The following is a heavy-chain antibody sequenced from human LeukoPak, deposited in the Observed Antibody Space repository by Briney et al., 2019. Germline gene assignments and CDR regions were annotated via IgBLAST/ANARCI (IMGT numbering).Heavy chain of an antibody. Sequence: ASVKVSCKTSGYTFTGYYIQWVRQAPGQGLEWTGWINPNSGGASYVQKFQGRVTMTSDTSISTAYMELSSLRSDDTAVYYCARDSRNYYDSRGGGDEAFDIWGQGTMVTVSS. J-gene: IGHJ3*02. V-gene: IGHV1-2*02. D-gene: IGHD3-22*01. CDR3: ARDSRNYYDSRGGGDEAFDI. CDR1: GYTFTGYY. CDR2: INPNSGGA.